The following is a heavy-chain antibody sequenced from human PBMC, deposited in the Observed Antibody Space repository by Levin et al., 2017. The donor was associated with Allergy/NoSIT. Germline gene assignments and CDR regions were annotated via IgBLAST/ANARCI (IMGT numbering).Heavy chain of an antibody. CDR3: ARDGSTRWDEEGYYYYSGMDV. V-gene: IGHV3-30*04. Sequence: GESLKISCAASGFSFDTYAVHWVRQAPGKGLEWVAIISYDGSKKYYAESMKGRFTVSRDNPKNTLFLQINSLRPEDTAVYYCARDGSTRWDEEGYYYYSGMDVWGQGTTVTVSS. CDR1: GFSFDTYA. D-gene: IGHD6-19*01. CDR2: ISYDGSKK. J-gene: IGHJ6*02.